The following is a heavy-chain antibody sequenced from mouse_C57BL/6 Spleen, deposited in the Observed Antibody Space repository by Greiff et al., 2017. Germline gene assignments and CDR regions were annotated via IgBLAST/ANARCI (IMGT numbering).Heavy chain of an antibody. D-gene: IGHD2-4*01. J-gene: IGHJ4*01. CDR1: GFTFSSYA. CDR3: AREGLRLYYAMDY. V-gene: IGHV5-4*01. Sequence: VQVVESGGGLVKPGGSLKLSCAASGFTFSSYAMSWVRQTPEKRLEWVATISDGGSYTYYPDNVKGRFTISRDNAKNNLYLQMSHLKSEDTAMYYCAREGLRLYYAMDYWGQGTSVTVSS. CDR2: ISDGGSYT.